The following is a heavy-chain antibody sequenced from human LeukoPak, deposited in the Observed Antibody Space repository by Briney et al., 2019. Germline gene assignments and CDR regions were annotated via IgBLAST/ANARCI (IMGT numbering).Heavy chain of an antibody. CDR1: GFTFGTYW. Sequence: GGSLRLSCAASGFTFGTYWMTWVRQAPGKGLQWVANIKQDGSEEYYVDSVKGRFTISRDNAKNSLYLQMNSLRAEDTAVYYCAGDHPRWDRPGEKGFDYGGQGTLVTVSS. J-gene: IGHJ4*02. CDR3: AGDHPRWDRPGEKGFDY. D-gene: IGHD3-16*01. V-gene: IGHV3-7*01. CDR2: IKQDGSEE.